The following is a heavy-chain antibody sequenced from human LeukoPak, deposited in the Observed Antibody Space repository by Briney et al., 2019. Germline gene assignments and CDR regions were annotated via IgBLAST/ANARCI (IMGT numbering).Heavy chain of an antibody. Sequence: PSETLSLTCTVSGGSISSGGYYWSWIRQHPGKGLEWIGYIYYSGSTYYNPSLKSRVTISVDTSKNQFSLKLSSVTAADTAVYYCARGRIAVALVDPWGQGTLVTVSS. CDR1: GGSISSGGYY. J-gene: IGHJ5*02. CDR2: IYYSGST. D-gene: IGHD6-19*01. CDR3: ARGRIAVALVDP. V-gene: IGHV4-31*03.